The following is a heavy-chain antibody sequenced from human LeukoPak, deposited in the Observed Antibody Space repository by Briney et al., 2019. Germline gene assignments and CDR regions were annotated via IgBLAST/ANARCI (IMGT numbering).Heavy chain of an antibody. CDR3: ATLGEVDY. CDR1: GFTFSDYY. Sequence: PGGSLGLSCAASGFTFSDYYMSWIRQAPGKGLEWVAVISYDGSNKYYADSVKGRFTISRDNSKNTLYLQMNSLRAEDTAVYYCATLGEVDYWGQGTLVTVSS. J-gene: IGHJ4*02. D-gene: IGHD3-16*01. CDR2: ISYDGSNK. V-gene: IGHV3-30*03.